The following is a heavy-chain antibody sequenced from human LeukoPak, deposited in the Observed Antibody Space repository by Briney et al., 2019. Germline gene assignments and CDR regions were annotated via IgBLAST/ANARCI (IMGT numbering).Heavy chain of an antibody. J-gene: IGHJ5*01. V-gene: IGHV3-30*02. Sequence: GGSLRLSYGASGFTFSSYGMHWVRQAPDKGLEWVAFIRYDGSNKNYADSVKGRFTISRDNSKNTLYLQMNSLRAEDTAVYYCAKVYEYGDNDWFDSWGQGTLVTVSS. D-gene: IGHD4-17*01. CDR1: GFTFSSYG. CDR2: IRYDGSNK. CDR3: AKVYEYGDNDWFDS.